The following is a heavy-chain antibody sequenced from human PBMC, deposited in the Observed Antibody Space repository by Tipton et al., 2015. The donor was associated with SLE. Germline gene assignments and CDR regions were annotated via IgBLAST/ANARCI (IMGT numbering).Heavy chain of an antibody. Sequence: LRLSCTVSGGSISSYYWGWIRQPAGKGLEWIGRIYTSGSTNYNPPLKSRVTMSVDTSKNQFSLKLSSVTAADTAVHYCASGVLPSHWGQGTLVTVSS. CDR2: IYTSGST. CDR3: ASGVLPSH. V-gene: IGHV4-4*07. J-gene: IGHJ4*02. CDR1: GGSISSYY. D-gene: IGHD2-8*02.